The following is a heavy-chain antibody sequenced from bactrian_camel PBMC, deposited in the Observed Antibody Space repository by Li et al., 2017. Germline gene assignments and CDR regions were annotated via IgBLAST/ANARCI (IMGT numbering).Heavy chain of an antibody. Sequence: VQLVESGGGLVQPGGSLILSCVASGFTFRDNDMSWVRQAPGKGLEWVSAISGGSTFYLDSVKGRFTISRDNAKNTLYLQLNSLQTEDTAMYYCAKAGGSWGGETPAFDYWGQGTQVTVS. CDR1: GFTFRDND. CDR3: AKAGGSWGGETPAFDY. V-gene: IGHV3S40*01. J-gene: IGHJ4*01. D-gene: IGHD6*01. CDR2: ISGGST.